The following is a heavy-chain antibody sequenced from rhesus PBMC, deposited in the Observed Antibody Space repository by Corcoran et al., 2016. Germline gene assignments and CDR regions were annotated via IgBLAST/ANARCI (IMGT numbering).Heavy chain of an antibody. D-gene: IGHD3-34*01. J-gene: IGHJ3*01. V-gene: IGHV4-165*01. CDR2: IGGSSGRT. Sequence: QVQLQESGPGPVKPSETLSLTCAVSGGSISGHNWIWIRPPPGTGLDGLGYIGGSSGRTDYNSSLKTRVTISTDTSKNQFSLNLISVTAADTAVYYCARAAPGVDYAFDVWGQGLRVTVSS. CDR1: GGSISGHN. CDR3: ARAAPGVDYAFDV.